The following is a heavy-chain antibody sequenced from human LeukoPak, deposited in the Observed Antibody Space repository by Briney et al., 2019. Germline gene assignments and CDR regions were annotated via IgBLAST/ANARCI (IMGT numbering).Heavy chain of an antibody. Sequence: SETLSLTCTVSSGSISTSNYYWGWVRQPPGKGQEWIGDIYYSGNTNYNPSLKSRVTISVDTSKNQFSLKLSSVTAADTAVYYCARDLGFGYFDYWGQGTLVTVSS. D-gene: IGHD3-16*01. V-gene: IGHV4-61*01. CDR2: IYYSGNT. J-gene: IGHJ4*02. CDR3: ARDLGFGYFDY. CDR1: SGSISTSNYY.